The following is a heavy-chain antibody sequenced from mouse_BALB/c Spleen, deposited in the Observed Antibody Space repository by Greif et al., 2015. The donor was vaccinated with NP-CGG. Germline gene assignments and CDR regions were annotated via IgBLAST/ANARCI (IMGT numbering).Heavy chain of an antibody. J-gene: IGHJ1*01. CDR1: GFTFSSYA. V-gene: IGHV5-9-3*01. Sequence: EVHLVESGGGLVKPGGSLKLSCAASGFTFSSYAMSWVRQTPEKRLEWVATISSGGSYTYYPDSVKGRFTISRDNAKNTLYLQMSSLRSEDTAMYYCARHGYDWYFDVWGAGTTITVSS. CDR2: ISSGGSYT. D-gene: IGHD2-2*01. CDR3: ARHGYDWYFDV.